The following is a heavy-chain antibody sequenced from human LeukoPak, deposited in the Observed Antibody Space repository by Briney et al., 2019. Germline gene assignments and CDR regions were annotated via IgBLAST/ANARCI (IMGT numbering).Heavy chain of an antibody. Sequence: GGSLRLSCAASGFTFNDYGMSWVRQAPRKGLEWVSGINWNGGSTGYADSVKGRFTISRDNAKNSLYLQMNSLRAEDTALYYCARDIAAAGTNWFDPWGQGTLVTVSS. J-gene: IGHJ5*02. CDR2: INWNGGST. CDR3: ARDIAAAGTNWFDP. V-gene: IGHV3-20*04. D-gene: IGHD6-13*01. CDR1: GFTFNDYG.